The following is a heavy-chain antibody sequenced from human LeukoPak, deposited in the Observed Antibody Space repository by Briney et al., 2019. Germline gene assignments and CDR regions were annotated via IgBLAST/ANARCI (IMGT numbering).Heavy chain of an antibody. CDR1: GGSLDNRNFY. CDR3: ARVTPYLFDY. Sequence: SETLSLTCLVSGGSLDNRNFYWVWIRQPPGKGLEWIGSMYYTRTTYYSPSLKSRVTISVDRSKNQFSLKLSSVTAADTAVYYCARVTPYLFDYWGQGTLVTVSS. CDR2: MYYTRTT. D-gene: IGHD1-14*01. J-gene: IGHJ4*02. V-gene: IGHV4-39*07.